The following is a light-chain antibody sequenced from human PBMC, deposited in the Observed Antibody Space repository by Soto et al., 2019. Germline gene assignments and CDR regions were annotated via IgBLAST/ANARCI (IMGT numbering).Light chain of an antibody. J-gene: IGKJ1*01. Sequence: AIRITHSPSSLSSSTVDRVTITCRASQGISSYLAWYQQKPGKAPKLLIYAASTLQSGVPSRFSGSGSGTDFTLTISCLQSEDFATYYCQQYYSYPWTFGQGTRWIS. CDR3: QQYYSYPWT. V-gene: IGKV1-8*01. CDR1: QGISSY. CDR2: AAS.